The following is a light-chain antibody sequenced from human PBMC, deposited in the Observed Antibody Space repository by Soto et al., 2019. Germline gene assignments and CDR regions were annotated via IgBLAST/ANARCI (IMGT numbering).Light chain of an antibody. J-gene: IGLJ1*01. CDR2: GNG. Sequence: QSVLTQPPSVSGAQGRRATSSGSGTSSSIGEGYGVHWYHQLPGTAPKLVVSGNGNRPSGGPDRLSASKSGTSASLGITGLQAEDEADYYCQSYDSRLSVSYVFGTGTKVTVL. V-gene: IGLV1-40*01. CDR1: SSSIGEGYG. CDR3: QSYDSRLSVSYV.